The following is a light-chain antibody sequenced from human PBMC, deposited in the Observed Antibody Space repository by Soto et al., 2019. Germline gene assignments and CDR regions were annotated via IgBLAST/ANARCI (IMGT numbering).Light chain of an antibody. V-gene: IGKV1-5*03. CDR2: KAS. Sequence: DIQMTQSPSTLSGSVGDRVTITCRASQTISSWLAWYQQKPGKAPKLLIYKASTLKSGVPSRFSGSGSGTEFTLTISSLQPDDFATYYCQQYNSYSPTCGQGTKVDIK. CDR3: QQYNSYSPT. CDR1: QTISSW. J-gene: IGKJ1*01.